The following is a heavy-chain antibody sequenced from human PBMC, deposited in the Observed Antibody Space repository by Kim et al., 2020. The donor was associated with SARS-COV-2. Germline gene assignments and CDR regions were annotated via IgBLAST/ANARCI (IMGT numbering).Heavy chain of an antibody. V-gene: IGHV1-3*01. J-gene: IGHJ3*02. CDR3: AREGGVDLAFDI. CDR1: GYTFTSYA. CDR2: INAGNGNT. D-gene: IGHD3-16*01. Sequence: ASVKVSCKASGYTFTSYAMHWVRQAPGQRLEWMGWINAGNGNTKYSQKFQGRVTITRDTSASTAYMELSSLRSEDTAVYYCAREGGVDLAFDIWGQGTMVTVSS.